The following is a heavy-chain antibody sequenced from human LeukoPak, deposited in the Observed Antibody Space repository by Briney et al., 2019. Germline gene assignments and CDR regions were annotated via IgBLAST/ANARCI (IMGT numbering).Heavy chain of an antibody. CDR2: INPIGGGT. D-gene: IGHD2-2*01. CDR1: GYPFTSYY. V-gene: IGHV1-46*01. CDR3: ALVPDIVVGPAAMYLDY. J-gene: IGHJ4*02. Sequence: ASVKVSCKPSGYPFTSYYMHWVRQAPGQGLKGMGIINPIGGGTSYQQTLQGRVTMARDPSTSTVYMELSSLRSEDTAVYYCALVPDIVVGPAAMYLDYWGQGTLVTVSS.